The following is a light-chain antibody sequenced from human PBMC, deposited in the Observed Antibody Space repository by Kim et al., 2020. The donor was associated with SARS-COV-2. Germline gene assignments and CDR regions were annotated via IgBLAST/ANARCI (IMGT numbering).Light chain of an antibody. CDR1: NIGSKS. CDR3: QVWDSTSYHPV. V-gene: IGLV3-21*04. J-gene: IGLJ3*02. Sequence: PGKTAMITCGGNNIGSKSVHWYQQKPGQAPVLVMYYDSDRPSGIPERFSGSNSGNTATLTISRVEAGDEANYYCQVWDSTSYHPVFGGGTKLTVL. CDR2: YDS.